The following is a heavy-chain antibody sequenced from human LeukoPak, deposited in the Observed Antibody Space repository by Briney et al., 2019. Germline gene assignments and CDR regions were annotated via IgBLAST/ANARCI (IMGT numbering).Heavy chain of an antibody. D-gene: IGHD2-8*01. CDR3: ASSPVLMRPLSY. Sequence: SETLSLTCAVYGGSFSGYYWSWIRQPPGKGLEWIGEINHSGSTNYNPSLKSRVTISVDKSKNQFSLKLSSVTAADTAVYYCASSPVLMRPLSYWGQETLVTVSS. J-gene: IGHJ4*02. CDR2: INHSGST. CDR1: GGSFSGYY. V-gene: IGHV4-34*01.